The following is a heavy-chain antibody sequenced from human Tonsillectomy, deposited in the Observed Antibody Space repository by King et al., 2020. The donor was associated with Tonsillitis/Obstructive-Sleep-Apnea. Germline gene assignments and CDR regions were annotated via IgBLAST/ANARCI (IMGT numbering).Heavy chain of an antibody. CDR3: AMINYYDSSGYYRYFDY. D-gene: IGHD3-22*01. CDR1: GYTFTSYY. V-gene: IGHV1-46*01. J-gene: IGHJ4*02. CDR2: INPSGGST. Sequence: VQLVESGAEVKKPGASVKVSCKASGYTFTSYYMHLVRQAPGQGLEWMGIINPSGGSTSYAQKFQGRVTMTRDTSTSTVYMELSSLRSEDTAVYYCAMINYYDSSGYYRYFDYWGQGTLVTVSS.